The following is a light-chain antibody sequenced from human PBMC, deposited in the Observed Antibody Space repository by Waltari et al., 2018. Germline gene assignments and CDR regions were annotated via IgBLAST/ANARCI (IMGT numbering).Light chain of an antibody. CDR2: LGS. Sequence: DIMVTQSPLSLPITPGAPASISCTSTQSLLQSNGYDYLDWYLQKPGQAPQLLMYLGSNRASGVPDRLSGSGSGTNFTLKISRVEAEDVGVYYCMQGLQPPWTFGQGTKVEI. CDR1: QSLLQSNGYDY. CDR3: MQGLQPPWT. J-gene: IGKJ1*01. V-gene: IGKV2-28*01.